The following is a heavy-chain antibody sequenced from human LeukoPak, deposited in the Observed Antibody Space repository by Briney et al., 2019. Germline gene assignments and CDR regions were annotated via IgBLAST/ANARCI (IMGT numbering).Heavy chain of an antibody. Sequence: GGSLRLSCAASGFTFSSYAMSWVRQAPGKGLEWVAVISYDGSNKYYADSVKGRFTISRDNSKNTLYLQMNSLRAEDTAVYYCAKGPVVTGWFDYWGQGTLVTVSS. CDR2: ISYDGSNK. D-gene: IGHD4-23*01. CDR1: GFTFSSYA. CDR3: AKGPVVTGWFDY. J-gene: IGHJ4*02. V-gene: IGHV3-30-3*01.